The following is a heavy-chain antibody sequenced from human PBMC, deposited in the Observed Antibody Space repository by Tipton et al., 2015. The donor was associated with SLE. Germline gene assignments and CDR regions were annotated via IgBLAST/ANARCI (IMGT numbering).Heavy chain of an antibody. J-gene: IGHJ4*02. CDR2: ISWNSGSI. D-gene: IGHD4-23*01. V-gene: IGHV3-9*01. Sequence: RSLRLSCATSGFTFDDYAMHWVRQAPGKGLVWVSGISWNSGSIGYADSVKGRFTISRDNANNSLYLQMNSLRPEDTALYYCAKDLAMVVTLAPFDYWGQGTLGTVSS. CDR1: GFTFDDYA. CDR3: AKDLAMVVTLAPFDY.